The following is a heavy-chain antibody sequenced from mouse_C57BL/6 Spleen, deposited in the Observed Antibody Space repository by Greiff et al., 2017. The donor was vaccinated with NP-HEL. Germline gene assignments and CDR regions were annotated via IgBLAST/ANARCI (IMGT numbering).Heavy chain of an antibody. CDR3: AREKAGEWYVDG. D-gene: IGHD3-2*02. V-gene: IGHV1-82*01. CDR2: IYPGDWGT. CDR1: GYAFSSSW. J-gene: IGHJ1*03. Sequence: VQLHQSGPELVKPGASVKISCKASGYAFSSSWMNWVKQRPGKGLEWIGRIYPGDWGTTYNEKFKGKAPLTADKSSSKAYMQLSRLTSEDSAVDFCAREKAGEWYVDGWGTGTTVTVSS.